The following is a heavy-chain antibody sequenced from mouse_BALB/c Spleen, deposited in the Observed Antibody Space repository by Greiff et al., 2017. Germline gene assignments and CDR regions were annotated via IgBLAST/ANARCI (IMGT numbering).Heavy chain of an antibody. D-gene: IGHD4-1*01. CDR2: INPNNGGT. V-gene: IGHV1-18*01. CDR3: ARSNWDFDY. J-gene: IGHJ2*01. CDR1: GYTFTDYN. Sequence: VQLKESGPELVKPGASVKIPCKASGYTFTDYNMDWVKQSHGKSLEWIGDINPNNGGTIYNQKFKGKATLTVDKSSSTAYMELRSLTSEDTAVYYCARSNWDFDYWGQGTTLTVSS.